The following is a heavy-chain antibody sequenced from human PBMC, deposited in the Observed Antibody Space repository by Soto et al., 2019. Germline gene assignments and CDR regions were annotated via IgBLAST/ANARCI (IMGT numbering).Heavy chain of an antibody. CDR1: GFTFSSYG. CDR3: AKSFPPFKSRPLVYLGFDY. Sequence: GGSLRLSCAASGFTFSSYGMHWVRQAPGKGLEWVAVISYDGSNKYYADSVKGRFTISRDNSKNTLYLQMNSLRAEDTAVYYCAKSFPPFKSRPLVYLGFDYWGQGTLVTVSS. V-gene: IGHV3-30*18. CDR2: ISYDGSNK. D-gene: IGHD1-20*01. J-gene: IGHJ4*02.